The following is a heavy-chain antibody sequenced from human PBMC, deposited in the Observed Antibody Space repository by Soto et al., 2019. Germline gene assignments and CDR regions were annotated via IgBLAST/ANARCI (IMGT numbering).Heavy chain of an antibody. D-gene: IGHD6-13*01. CDR2: VYPGDSDT. CDR1: GYSFASYW. J-gene: IGHJ5*02. Sequence: EVQLVQSGAEVKKPGESLQISCKGSGYSFASYWIGWVRQMPGKGLEWMGIVYPGDSDTRYSPSFQGQVTISVDKSINTAYLQWSSLKAADTAMYYCVRPYSSSSNWFDPWGQGTLVTVSS. V-gene: IGHV5-51*03. CDR3: VRPYSSSSNWFDP.